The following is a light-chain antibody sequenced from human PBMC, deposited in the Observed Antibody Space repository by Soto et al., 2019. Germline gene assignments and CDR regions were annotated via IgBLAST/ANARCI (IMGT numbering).Light chain of an antibody. V-gene: IGKV3-15*01. CDR1: QSISTE. CDR2: AAS. CDR3: QQGHNWPLP. J-gene: IGKJ2*01. Sequence: EIVMTQSPATLSVSPGERATLSCRASQSISTELAWYKQKPGQPPRLLIYAASTRATGVPARFTGSGSGSEFTLTISGRQSEDFAVYYCQQGHNWPLPFGQGPRLEI.